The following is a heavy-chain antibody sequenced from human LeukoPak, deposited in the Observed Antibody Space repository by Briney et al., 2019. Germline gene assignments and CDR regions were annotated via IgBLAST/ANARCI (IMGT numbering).Heavy chain of an antibody. V-gene: IGHV4-34*01. Sequence: SETLSLTCAVYGGSFSGYYWSWIRQPPGKGLEWTGEINHSGSTNYNPSLKSRVTISGDTSKNQFSLKLSSVTAADTAVYYCARAAGTVGYYDSSGYYREWGQGTLVTVSS. J-gene: IGHJ4*02. D-gene: IGHD3-22*01. CDR2: INHSGST. CDR1: GGSFSGYY. CDR3: ARAAGTVGYYDSSGYYRE.